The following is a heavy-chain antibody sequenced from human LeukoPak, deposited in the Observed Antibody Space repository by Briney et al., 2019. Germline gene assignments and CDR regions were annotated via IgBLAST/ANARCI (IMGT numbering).Heavy chain of an antibody. CDR1: GGTFSSYA. Sequence: VKVSCKASGGTFSSYAISWVRQAPGQGLEWMGRIIPIFGTANYAQKFQGRVTITTDESTSTAYMELSSLRSEDTAVYYCARSYYYDSSGYWRFDYWGLGTLVTVSS. J-gene: IGHJ4*02. CDR3: ARSYYYDSSGYWRFDY. D-gene: IGHD3-22*01. V-gene: IGHV1-69*05. CDR2: IIPIFGTA.